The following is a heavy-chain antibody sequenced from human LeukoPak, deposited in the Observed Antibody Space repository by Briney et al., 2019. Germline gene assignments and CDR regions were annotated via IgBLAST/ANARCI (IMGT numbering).Heavy chain of an antibody. CDR3: ASRIGHTPWDAFDI. D-gene: IGHD1-26*01. Sequence: PSETLSLTCTVSGGSISSYYWSWIRQPAGKGLEWIGRIYTSGSTNYNPSLKSRVTMSVDTSKNQFSLKLSSVTAADTAVYYCASRIGHTPWDAFDIWGQGTMVTVSS. J-gene: IGHJ3*02. CDR1: GGSISSYY. CDR2: IYTSGST. V-gene: IGHV4-4*07.